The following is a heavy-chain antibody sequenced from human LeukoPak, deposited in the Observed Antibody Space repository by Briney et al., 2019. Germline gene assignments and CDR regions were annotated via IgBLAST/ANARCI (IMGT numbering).Heavy chain of an antibody. CDR3: AKDGRRITMIVVVTPSWFDP. Sequence: GGSLRLSCAASGFTFITYAMSWVRQAPGKGLEWVAVISYDGSNKYYADSVKGRFTISRDNSKNTLYLQMNSLRAEDTAVYYCAKDGRRITMIVVVTPSWFDPWGQGTLVTVSS. CDR2: ISYDGSNK. D-gene: IGHD3-22*01. V-gene: IGHV3-30*18. CDR1: GFTFITYA. J-gene: IGHJ5*02.